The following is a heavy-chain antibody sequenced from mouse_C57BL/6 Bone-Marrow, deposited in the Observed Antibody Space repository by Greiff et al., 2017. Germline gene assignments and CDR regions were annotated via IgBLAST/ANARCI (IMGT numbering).Heavy chain of an antibody. CDR2: IYPSDGSP. Sequence: QVQLQQSDAELVKPGASVKISCKVSGYTFTDHTIHWMKQRPEQGLDWIGYIYPSDGSPKYNEKFKGKATLTADKSSSTASMQLNSLTSEDSAVYFCASPLYHGDVDVWGTGTTVTVSS. V-gene: IGHV1-78*01. CDR1: GYTFTDHT. D-gene: IGHD3-3*01. J-gene: IGHJ1*03. CDR3: ASPLYHGDVDV.